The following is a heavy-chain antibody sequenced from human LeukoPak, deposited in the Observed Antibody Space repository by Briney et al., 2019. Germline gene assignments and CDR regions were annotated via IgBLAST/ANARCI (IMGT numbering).Heavy chain of an antibody. CDR2: IYYGGST. CDR3: GRVLLIEAAGRGAFDI. Sequence: SETLSLTCTVSGGSISGSSYYWGWIRQPPGKGLEWIGNIYYGGSTYYSPSLKSRVTISVDTSKNQFSLRLSSVTAADTALYFCGRVLLIEAAGRGAFDIWGQGTMVTVSS. D-gene: IGHD6-13*01. CDR1: GGSISGSSYY. J-gene: IGHJ3*02. V-gene: IGHV4-39*07.